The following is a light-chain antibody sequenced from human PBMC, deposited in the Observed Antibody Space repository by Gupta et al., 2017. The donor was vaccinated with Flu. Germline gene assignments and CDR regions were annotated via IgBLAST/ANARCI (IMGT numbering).Light chain of an antibody. V-gene: IGLV2-14*03. CDR3: CSYTSSSTPVL. CDR2: DIS. Sequence: SSDVGGYKYVSWYQQHPGKAPKLMIYDISSRPSGVSNRFSGSKSGNTASLTISGLQAEDEADYYCCSYTSSSTPVLFGGGTKLTVL. CDR1: SSDVGGYKY. J-gene: IGLJ2*01.